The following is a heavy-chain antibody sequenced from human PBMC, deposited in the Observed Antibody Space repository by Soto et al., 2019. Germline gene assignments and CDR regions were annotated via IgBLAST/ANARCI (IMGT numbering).Heavy chain of an antibody. Sequence: GGSLRLSCEGSGFTFSDYYISWIRQAPGKGLEWISYSSNSGTFSRYADSVKGRFSISRDNTKNLLYLQMNSLRAEDTAVYYCVTVLPHANSWFDYWGQGTPVTVSS. J-gene: IGHJ4*02. CDR2: SSNSGTFS. CDR1: GFTFSDYY. V-gene: IGHV3-11*06. CDR3: VTVLPHANSWFDY. D-gene: IGHD2-2*01.